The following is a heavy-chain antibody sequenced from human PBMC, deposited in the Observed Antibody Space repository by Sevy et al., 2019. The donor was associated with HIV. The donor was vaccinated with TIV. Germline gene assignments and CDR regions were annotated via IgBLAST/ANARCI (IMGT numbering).Heavy chain of an antibody. Sequence: GGSLGLSCAASEFTFSSHAVSWVRQAPGKGLEWVSAISGNGENTHYADSVRGRFTISRDNFKNTLYLHMSTLRAEDTALYYCARDGRGISAFDIWGQGTMVTVSS. CDR2: ISGNGENT. CDR1: EFTFSSHA. V-gene: IGHV3-23*01. J-gene: IGHJ3*02. CDR3: ARDGRGISAFDI. D-gene: IGHD3-3*02.